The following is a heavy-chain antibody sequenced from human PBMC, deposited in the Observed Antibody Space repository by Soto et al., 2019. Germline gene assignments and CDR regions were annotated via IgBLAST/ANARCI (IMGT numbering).Heavy chain of an antibody. CDR2: ISGSGGST. J-gene: IGHJ6*02. CDR1: GFTFSSYA. V-gene: IGHV3-23*01. Sequence: EVQLLESGGGLVQPGGSPRLSCAASGFTFSSYAMSWVRQAPGKGLEWVSAISGSGGSTYYADSVKGRFTISRDNSKNTLYLQMNSLRAEDTAVYYCAKDEVLPQNGMDVWGQGTTVTVSS. CDR3: AKDEVLPQNGMDV. D-gene: IGHD3-10*01.